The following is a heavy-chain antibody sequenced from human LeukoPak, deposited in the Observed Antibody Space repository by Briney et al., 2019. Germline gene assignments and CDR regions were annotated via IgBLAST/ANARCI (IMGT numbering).Heavy chain of an antibody. J-gene: IGHJ5*02. V-gene: IGHV1-2*02. D-gene: IGHD2-2*01. CDR1: GYTFTGYY. Sequence: GASVKVSCKASGYTFTGYYMHWVRQAPGQGLEWMGWINPNSGGTNYAQKFQGRVTMTRDTSISTAYMELSRLRSDDTAVYYCARGWEYQLLLRGRGWYDPWGQGTLVTVSS. CDR2: INPNSGGT. CDR3: ARGWEYQLLLRGRGWYDP.